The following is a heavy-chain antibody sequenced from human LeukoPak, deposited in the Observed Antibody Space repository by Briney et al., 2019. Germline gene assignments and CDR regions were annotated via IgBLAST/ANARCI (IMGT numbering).Heavy chain of an antibody. D-gene: IGHD6-13*01. Sequence: SETLSLTCTASGGSISSSIYYWGWIRQPPGKGLEWIGNIYYSGSTYYNPSLKSRVTISVDTSKNQFSLRLSSVTAADTAVYYCARQGRIAAAALGDTFDIWGQGTMVTVSS. CDR3: ARQGRIAAAALGDTFDI. CDR1: GGSISSSIYY. CDR2: IYYSGST. V-gene: IGHV4-39*01. J-gene: IGHJ3*02.